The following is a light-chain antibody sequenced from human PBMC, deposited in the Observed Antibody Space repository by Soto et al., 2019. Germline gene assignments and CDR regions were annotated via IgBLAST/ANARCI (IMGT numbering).Light chain of an antibody. CDR2: DVS. J-gene: IGLJ2*01. V-gene: IGLV2-14*01. CDR1: SSDVGDYNY. Sequence: QAVVTQPASVSGSPGQSITISCTGTSSDVGDYNYVSWYQQHPGKAPKLMIYDVSNRPSGVSNRFSGSKSGNTASLTISGLQAEDEADYYCSSYTSGNTRVFGGGTKLTVL. CDR3: SSYTSGNTRV.